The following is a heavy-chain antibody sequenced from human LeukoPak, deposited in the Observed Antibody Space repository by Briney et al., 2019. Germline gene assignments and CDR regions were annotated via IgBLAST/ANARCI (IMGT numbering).Heavy chain of an antibody. D-gene: IGHD1-14*01. CDR2: ISAYNGNT. CDR1: GYIFTSYG. V-gene: IGHV1-18*04. CDR3: ARDDHSWAQYYFDY. Sequence: ASVKVSCKASGYIFTSYGISWVRQAPGQGLEWMGWISAYNGNTNYAQKLQGRVTVTTDTSTSTAYMELRSLRSDDTAVYYCARDDHSWAQYYFDYWGQGTLVTVSS. J-gene: IGHJ4*02.